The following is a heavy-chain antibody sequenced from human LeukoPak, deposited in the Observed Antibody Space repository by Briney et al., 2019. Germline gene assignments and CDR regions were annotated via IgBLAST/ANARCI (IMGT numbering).Heavy chain of an antibody. CDR3: ARSTTVVTSGASDI. Sequence: SETLSLTCTVSGGSISSYYWSWIRQPAGKGLEWIGRIYTSGSTNYNPSLKSRVTMSVDTSKNQFSLKLSSVTAADTAVYYCARSTTVVTSGASDIWGQGTMVNVSS. J-gene: IGHJ3*02. CDR1: GGSISSYY. CDR2: IYTSGST. V-gene: IGHV4-4*07. D-gene: IGHD4-23*01.